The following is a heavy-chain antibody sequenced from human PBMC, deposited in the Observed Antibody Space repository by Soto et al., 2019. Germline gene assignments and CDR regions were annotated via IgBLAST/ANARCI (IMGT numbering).Heavy chain of an antibody. CDR1: GFPFSTSW. Sequence: VQVVESGGGLVQPGESLRLSCAASGFPFSTSWMSWVRQAPGKGLEWVANINPDGSDKRYVNPVKGRFTISRDNAENSLYLQMSSLRAEDTAVYYCAPPHSGAWSFWGQGTMVTVSS. CDR3: APPHSGAWSF. J-gene: IGHJ3*01. CDR2: INPDGSDK. D-gene: IGHD6-19*01. V-gene: IGHV3-7*01.